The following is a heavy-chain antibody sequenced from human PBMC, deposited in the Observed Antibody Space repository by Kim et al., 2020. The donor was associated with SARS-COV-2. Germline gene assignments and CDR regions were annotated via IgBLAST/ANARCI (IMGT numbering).Heavy chain of an antibody. CDR3: AREMGYCSNNNCYFWFDP. CDR2: IKQDGSEE. CDR1: GFIFSNYW. Sequence: GGSLRLSCAASGFIFSNYWMSWVRQAPGKGLEWVANIKQDGSEENYVDSVKGRFTISRDDAKNSLHLQMNTLRAEDSAVYYCAREMGYCSNNNCYFWFDP. D-gene: IGHD2-2*01. V-gene: IGHV3-7*03. J-gene: IGHJ5*02.